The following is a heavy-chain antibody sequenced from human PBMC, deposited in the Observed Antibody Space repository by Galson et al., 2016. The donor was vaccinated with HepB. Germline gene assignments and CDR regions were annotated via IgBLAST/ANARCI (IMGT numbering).Heavy chain of an antibody. CDR2: ISGSGGST. CDR1: GFTFSDYA. CDR3: AKFELPAAVIAKWFDP. V-gene: IGHV3-23*01. J-gene: IGHJ5*02. D-gene: IGHD2-2*01. Sequence: SLRLSCAASGFTFSDYAMSWVRQAPGKGLEWVSAISGSGGSTYYADAVKGRFTISRDNSENTLFLEMKTLRAEDTAIYYCAKFELPAAVIAKWFDPWGQGTLVTVSS.